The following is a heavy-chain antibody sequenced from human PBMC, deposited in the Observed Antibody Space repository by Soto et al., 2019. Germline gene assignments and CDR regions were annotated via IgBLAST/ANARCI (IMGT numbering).Heavy chain of an antibody. CDR2: ISSSGDII. CDR3: ARDLGYYDSSGYFDY. J-gene: IGHJ4*02. D-gene: IGHD3-22*01. Sequence: GGSLRLSCAASGFTFSDHYMSWIRQAPGKGLEWVSYISSSGDIIYYADSVKGRFTISRDNAKNSLYLQMNSLRAEDTAVYYCARDLGYYDSSGYFDYWGQGILVTVSS. CDR1: GFTFSDHY. V-gene: IGHV3-11*01.